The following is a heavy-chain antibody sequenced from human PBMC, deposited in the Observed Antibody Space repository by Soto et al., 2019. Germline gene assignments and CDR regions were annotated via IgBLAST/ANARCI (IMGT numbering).Heavy chain of an antibody. CDR1: GYTFTSYG. J-gene: IGHJ6*02. CDR2: ISAYNGNT. Sequence: GASVKVSCKASGYTFTSYGISWVRQAPGQGLEWIGWISAYNGNTNHAQKLQGRVTMTTDTSTSTAYMELRSLRSDDTAVYYCARDEGGSYFYYYYYGMDVWGQGTTVTVSS. V-gene: IGHV1-18*04. D-gene: IGHD1-26*01. CDR3: ARDEGGSYFYYYYYGMDV.